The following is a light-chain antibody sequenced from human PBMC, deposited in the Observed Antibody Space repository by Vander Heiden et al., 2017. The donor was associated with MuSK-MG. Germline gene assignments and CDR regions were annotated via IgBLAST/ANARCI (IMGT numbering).Light chain of an antibody. Sequence: EIVFTPSPATLSLSPGERATLSCRASQSVGTFLAWYQQKPGQAPRLLIYDGSNRATGIPARFSGSGSGTDFTLTISSLEPEDVGVYYCQQRNNWPPLTFGQGTRLEIK. CDR1: QSVGTF. CDR2: DGS. J-gene: IGKJ5*01. CDR3: QQRNNWPPLT. V-gene: IGKV3-11*01.